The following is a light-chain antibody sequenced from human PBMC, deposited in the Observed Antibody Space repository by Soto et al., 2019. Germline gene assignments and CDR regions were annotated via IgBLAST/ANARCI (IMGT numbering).Light chain of an antibody. V-gene: IGKV3-20*01. CDR3: QQYGNLIT. CDR2: GAS. CDR1: QSVSSNY. Sequence: EIDLTQSPGPRSLSPGARATLYCRASQSVSSNYLAWYQQKPGQAPRLLIYGASSRATGIPDRFSGSGSGTGFTLTISRLEPEDFAVYFCQQYGNLITFGQGTLLEIK. J-gene: IGKJ5*01.